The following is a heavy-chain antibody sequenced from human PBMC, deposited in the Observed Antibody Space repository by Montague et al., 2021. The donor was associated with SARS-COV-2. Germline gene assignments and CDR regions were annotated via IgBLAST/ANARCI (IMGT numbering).Heavy chain of an antibody. Sequence: SLRLPCAASGLTFSSYDFHWVRQGTGKGLEWVSAVDTAGDPYYADSVKGRFTISRENAKNYVYLQLDSLRAGDTAVYYCARGVKSTIRGIITKRTPPPRGNMDVWGQGTTVTVSS. CDR2: VDTAGDP. CDR1: GLTFSSYD. CDR3: ARGVKSTIRGIITKRTPPPRGNMDV. V-gene: IGHV3-13*05. D-gene: IGHD3-10*01. J-gene: IGHJ6*02.